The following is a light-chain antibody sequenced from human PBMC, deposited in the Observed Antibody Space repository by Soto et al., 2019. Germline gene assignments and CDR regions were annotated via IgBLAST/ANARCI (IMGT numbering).Light chain of an antibody. J-gene: IGKJ4*01. CDR1: QDIAIY. CDR2: AAS. CDR3: QQLRMYPST. Sequence: DIQITQSPSSLSASLGYIFTITFRASQDIAIYLAWYQQKPGEAPKLLIYAASTLYGGVPSRFSGSGSGTDFTLTITSLQAQDFATYYCQQLRMYPSTFGGGTKVDIK. V-gene: IGKV1-9*01.